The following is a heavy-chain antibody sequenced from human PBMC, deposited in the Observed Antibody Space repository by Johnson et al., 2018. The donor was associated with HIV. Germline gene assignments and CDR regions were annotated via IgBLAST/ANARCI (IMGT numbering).Heavy chain of an antibody. CDR3: ARYSSGWYGAFDI. CDR1: GFTFDDYG. D-gene: IGHD6-19*01. J-gene: IGHJ3*02. Sequence: VQLVESGGGLIQPGGSLRLSCAASGFTFDDYGMSWVRQAPGKGLEWVSVIYSGGSTYYAASVKGRFTISRDNSKNTLYLHMNSLRAEDTAVYYCARYSSGWYGAFDIWGQGTMVTVSS. V-gene: IGHV3-66*01. CDR2: IYSGGST.